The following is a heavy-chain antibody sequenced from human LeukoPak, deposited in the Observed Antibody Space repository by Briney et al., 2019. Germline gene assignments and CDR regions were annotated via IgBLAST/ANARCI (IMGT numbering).Heavy chain of an antibody. CDR1: GFTFSNAW. J-gene: IGHJ6*02. D-gene: IGHD3-10*01. CDR2: IKSKTDGGTT. Sequence: GGSLRLSCAASGFTFSNAWMSWVRQAPGKGLEWVGRIKSKTDGGTTDYAAPVKGRFTISRDDSKNTLYLQMNSLKTEDTAVYYCTTGASLWFGELSTYYYYYGMDVWGQGTAVTVSS. CDR3: TTGASLWFGELSTYYYYYGMDV. V-gene: IGHV3-15*01.